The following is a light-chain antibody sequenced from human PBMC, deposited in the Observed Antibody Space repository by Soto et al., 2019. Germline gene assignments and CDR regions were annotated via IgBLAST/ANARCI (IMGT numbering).Light chain of an antibody. J-gene: IGLJ3*02. CDR2: EVS. CDR3: RSYTSISTRV. Sequence: QSALTQPASVSGSPGQSITISCTGTSSDVGSYNNVSWYQQHPRKAPKLMIYEVSNRPSGVSNRFSGSKSGNTASLTISALPAEDEANYYCRSYTSISTRVFGGGTQLTVL. V-gene: IGLV2-14*01. CDR1: SSDVGSYNN.